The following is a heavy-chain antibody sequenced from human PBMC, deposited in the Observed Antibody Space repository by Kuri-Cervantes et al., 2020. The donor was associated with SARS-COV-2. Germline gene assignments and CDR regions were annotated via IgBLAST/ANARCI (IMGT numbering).Heavy chain of an antibody. CDR2: ISSSSSYI. Sequence: GESLKISCAASGFTFSSYSMNWVRQAPGKGLEWVSSISSSSSYIYYADSVKGRFTISGDNAKNSLYLQMNSLRAEDTAVYYCARDGVTVGKYWGQGTLVTVSS. CDR1: GFTFSSYS. CDR3: ARDGVTVGKY. J-gene: IGHJ4*02. D-gene: IGHD3-16*01. V-gene: IGHV3-21*01.